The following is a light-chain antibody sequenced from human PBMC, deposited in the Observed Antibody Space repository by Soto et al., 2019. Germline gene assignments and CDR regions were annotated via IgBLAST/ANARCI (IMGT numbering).Light chain of an antibody. CDR3: SSYAGSKGSV. V-gene: IGLV2-8*01. CDR2: EVT. Sequence: QSALTQPPSASGSPGQSVTISCTGTSSDVGGYNYVSWYQQHPGKAPKLMIYEVTKRPSGVPDRFSGSKSGNMASLTVSGLQAEDEADYYCSSYAGSKGSVFGGGTKLTVL. CDR1: SSDVGGYNY. J-gene: IGLJ2*01.